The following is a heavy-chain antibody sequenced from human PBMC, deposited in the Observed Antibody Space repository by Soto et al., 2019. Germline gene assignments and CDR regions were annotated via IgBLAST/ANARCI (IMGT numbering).Heavy chain of an antibody. J-gene: IGHJ3*02. V-gene: IGHV1-2*02. D-gene: IGHD2-21*02. Sequence: QVQLVQSGAEVKKPGASVKVSCKASGYTFTGYYMHWVRQAPGQGLEWMGWINPNSGGTNYAQKFQGRVTMTRDTSISTAYMELSRLRSDDTAVYYCARDKGTVVTLGAFDIWGQGTMVTVSS. CDR1: GYTFTGYY. CDR2: INPNSGGT. CDR3: ARDKGTVVTLGAFDI.